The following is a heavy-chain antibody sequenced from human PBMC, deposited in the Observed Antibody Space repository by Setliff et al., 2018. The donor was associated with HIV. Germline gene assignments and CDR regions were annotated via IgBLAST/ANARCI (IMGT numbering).Heavy chain of an antibody. D-gene: IGHD3-16*01. Sequence: SETLSLTCSVSTDSISNFHRSWMRQPAGKGLEWIGRIFGGGTTHYNPSLKSRVTMSIDTSKNQFSLKLNSVTAADTAVYFCARDRSKYGTGSSAYNWFDPWGLGTLVTVSS. CDR1: TDSISNFH. V-gene: IGHV4-4*07. J-gene: IGHJ5*02. CDR3: ARDRSKYGTGSSAYNWFDP. CDR2: IFGGGTT.